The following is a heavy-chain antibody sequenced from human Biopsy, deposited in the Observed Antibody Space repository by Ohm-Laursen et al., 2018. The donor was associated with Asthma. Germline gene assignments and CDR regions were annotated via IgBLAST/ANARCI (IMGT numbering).Heavy chain of an antibody. V-gene: IGHV4-31*03. CDR1: GDSITSGGCC. CDR2: IHHSGTS. Sequence: TLSLTCTASGDSITSGGCCWNWIRQHPGKGLEWIGYIHHSGTSCFNPSLKSRVSFSRDTSKNQFSLRLSSVTAADTAMYYCARIPRRSGSYFVDYWGQGTLVTVSS. CDR3: ARIPRRSGSYFVDY. D-gene: IGHD3-22*01. J-gene: IGHJ4*02.